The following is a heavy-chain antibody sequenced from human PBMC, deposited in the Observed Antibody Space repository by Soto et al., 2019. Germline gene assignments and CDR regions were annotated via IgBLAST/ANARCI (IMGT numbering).Heavy chain of an antibody. D-gene: IGHD3-16*01. V-gene: IGHV3-53*04. CDR2: IYSGGST. CDR1: GFTVSSNY. Sequence: PGGSLRLSCAASGFTVSSNYMSWVRQAPGKGLEWVSVIYSGGSTYYADSVKGRFTISRHNSKNTLYLQMNSLRAEDTAVYYCERATFFGGDYYSSYRDFGGKGTTVPVPS. J-gene: IGHJ6*03. CDR3: ERATFFGGDYYSSYRDF.